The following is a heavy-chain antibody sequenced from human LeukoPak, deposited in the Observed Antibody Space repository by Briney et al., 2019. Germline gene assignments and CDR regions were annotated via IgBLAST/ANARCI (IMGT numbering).Heavy chain of an antibody. CDR1: GFTFSSYG. Sequence: PGRSLRLSCAASGFTFSSYGMHWVRQAPGKGPEWVAVIWYDGSNKYYADSVKGRFTISRDNSKNTLYLQMNSLRAEDTAVYYCAKDWHYYDSSGYFDYWGQGTLVTVSS. CDR3: AKDWHYYDSSGYFDY. D-gene: IGHD3-22*01. CDR2: IWYDGSNK. J-gene: IGHJ4*02. V-gene: IGHV3-33*06.